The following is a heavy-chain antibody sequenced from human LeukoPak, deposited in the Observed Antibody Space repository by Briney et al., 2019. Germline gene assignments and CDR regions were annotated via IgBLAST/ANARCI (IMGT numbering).Heavy chain of an antibody. CDR1: GFTFSSYW. D-gene: IGHD2-2*01. J-gene: IGHJ3*02. CDR2: ISSSSAHI. V-gene: IGHV3-21*01. CDR3: TSRYCTTTNCYSFDN. Sequence: PGGSLRLSCGASGFTFSSYWMHWVRQAPGKGLEWVSSISSSSAHIFYADSVKGRFSISRDNAKNSLYLQMNSLRVEDTAVYYCTSRYCTTTNCYSFDNWGQGTMVTVSS.